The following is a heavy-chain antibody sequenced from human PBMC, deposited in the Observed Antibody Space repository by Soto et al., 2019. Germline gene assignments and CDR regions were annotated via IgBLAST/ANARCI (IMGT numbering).Heavy chain of an antibody. CDR1: GNTFTNFG. D-gene: IGHD2-2*01. Sequence: QGQLVQSGAELKKPGASVKVSCTASGNTFTNFGVTWVRQAPGQGLEWMGWISAYTDDPNYAQKFQGRVTMTIDTSPSTAYLDLRSLTSDDTAVDYCARLIPVAEAWFDTLGQGTLVTVSS. J-gene: IGHJ5*02. CDR3: ARLIPVAEAWFDT. V-gene: IGHV1-18*01. CDR2: ISAYTDDP.